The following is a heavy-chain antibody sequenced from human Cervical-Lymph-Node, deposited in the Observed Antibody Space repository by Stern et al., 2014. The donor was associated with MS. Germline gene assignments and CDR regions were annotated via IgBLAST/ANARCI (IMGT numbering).Heavy chain of an antibody. CDR2: ISAHDGNT. CDR1: GYTFSSYG. CDR3: ARKGYSSAWYGYFDY. J-gene: IGHJ4*02. D-gene: IGHD6-19*01. V-gene: IGHV1-18*01. Sequence: VQLLESGAEVKMPGASVKVSCKASGYTFSSYGLSWVRQAPGQGLEWMGWISAHDGNTTYAQNLQVRVTMTADTSTSTAYMELRSLRSDDTAMYYCARKGYSSAWYGYFDYWGQGTVVIVSS.